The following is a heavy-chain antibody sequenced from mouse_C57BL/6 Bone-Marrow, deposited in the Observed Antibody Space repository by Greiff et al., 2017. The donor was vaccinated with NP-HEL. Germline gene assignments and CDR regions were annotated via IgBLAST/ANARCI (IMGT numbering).Heavy chain of an antibody. CDR2: IYPRSGNT. CDR1: GYTFTSYG. Sequence: QVQLQQSGAELARPGASVKLSCKASGYTFTSYGISWVKQRTGQGLEWIGEIYPRSGNTYYNEKFKGKATLTADKSSSTAYMELRSLTSGDSAVYFCARGGPFPFAYWGQGTLVTVSA. CDR3: ARGGPFPFAY. J-gene: IGHJ3*01. V-gene: IGHV1-81*01.